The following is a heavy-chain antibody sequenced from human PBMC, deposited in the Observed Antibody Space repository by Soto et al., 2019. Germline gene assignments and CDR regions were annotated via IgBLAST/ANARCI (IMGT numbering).Heavy chain of an antibody. CDR2: IKEEGSEK. J-gene: IGHJ3*02. Sequence: PGGSLRLSCAASGFAFRTYWMSWVRQAPGKGLEWVANIKEEGSEKYYVDSVKGRFTISRDDAKNSLFLQMNSLRVEDTAVYYCARDSRNFAIDAFDIWGQGTMVTV. CDR3: ARDSRNFAIDAFDI. D-gene: IGHD3-9*01. V-gene: IGHV3-7*04. CDR1: GFAFRTYW.